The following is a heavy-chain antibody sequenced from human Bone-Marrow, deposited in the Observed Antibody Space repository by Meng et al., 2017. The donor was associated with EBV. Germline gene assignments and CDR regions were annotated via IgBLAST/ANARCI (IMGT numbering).Heavy chain of an antibody. CDR2: VDPENGET. Sequence: EVQVLQSGAEVKKPGTSVKISCKVSGYPFTDYYIHWVQQAPGKGLEWMGLVDPENGETKFAEKFQGRVSITADTSTDTAYLEVNSLRSEDTAIYYCVTRLASLTPDWGQGTLVTVSS. D-gene: IGHD2-15*01. CDR1: GYPFTDYY. V-gene: IGHV1-69-2*01. J-gene: IGHJ1*01. CDR3: VTRLASLTPD.